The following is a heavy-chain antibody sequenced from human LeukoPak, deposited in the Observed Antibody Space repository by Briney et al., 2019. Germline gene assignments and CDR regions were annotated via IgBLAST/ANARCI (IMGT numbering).Heavy chain of an antibody. J-gene: IGHJ3*02. CDR1: GFIFSSYG. Sequence: GGSLRLSCAASGFIFSSYGMHWVRQAPDKGLEWVAFIRYDGSRKYYADSVKGRFTISRDNAKNSLYLQMNSLRAEDTAVYYCARAGVNYDSSGYFPDDAFDIWGQGTMVTVSS. V-gene: IGHV3-30*02. CDR3: ARAGVNYDSSGYFPDDAFDI. D-gene: IGHD3-22*01. CDR2: IRYDGSRK.